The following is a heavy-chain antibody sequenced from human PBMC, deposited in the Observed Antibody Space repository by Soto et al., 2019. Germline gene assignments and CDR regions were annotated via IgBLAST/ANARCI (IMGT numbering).Heavy chain of an antibody. D-gene: IGHD2-2*02. CDR3: ARIMRDAVGEPDAIYHFDP. CDR1: GFSLSNPKMG. Sequence: SCPTLVNPTETLTLTCTVSGFSLSNPKMGXSWIRQPPGKAPEWLAHIFSDDEYSYSTSLKSRLIISKDTSKSQVVLTMTNMDPVDSATFYCARIMRDAVGEPDAIYHFDPWGQGTQVTVYS. V-gene: IGHV2-26*01. CDR2: IFSDDEY. J-gene: IGHJ5*02.